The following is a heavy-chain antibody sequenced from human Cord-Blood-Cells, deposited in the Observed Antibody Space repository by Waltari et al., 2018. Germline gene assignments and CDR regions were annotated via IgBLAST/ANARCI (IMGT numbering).Heavy chain of an antibody. V-gene: IGHV4-39*01. CDR3: ARFMVRGVIFDY. Sequence: QLQLQESGPGLVKPSETQSLTCTVSGGSISSSSYYWGWFRQPPGKGLGWIGSIYYSGSTYYNPSLKSRVTISVDTSKNQFSLKLSSVTAADTAVYYCARFMVRGVIFDYWGQGTLVTVSS. CDR2: IYYSGST. J-gene: IGHJ4*02. CDR1: GGSISSSSYY. D-gene: IGHD3-10*01.